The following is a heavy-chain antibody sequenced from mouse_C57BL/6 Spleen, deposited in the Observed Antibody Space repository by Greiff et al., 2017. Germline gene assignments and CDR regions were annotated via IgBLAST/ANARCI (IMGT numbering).Heavy chain of an antibody. D-gene: IGHD3-1*01. CDR2: IRSKSNNYAT. Sequence: EVQRVESGGGLVQPKGSLKLSCAASGFSFNTYAMNWVRQAPGKGLEWVARIRSKSNNYATYYADSVKDRFTISRDDSESMLYLQMNNLKTEDTAMYYCVRRGLGGLDYWGQGTTLTVSS. J-gene: IGHJ2*01. CDR1: GFSFNTYA. V-gene: IGHV10-1*01. CDR3: VRRGLGGLDY.